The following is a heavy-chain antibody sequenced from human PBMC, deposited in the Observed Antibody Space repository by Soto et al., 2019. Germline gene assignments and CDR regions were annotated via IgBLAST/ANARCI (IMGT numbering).Heavy chain of an antibody. D-gene: IGHD2-21*02. CDR2: ISYDGSNK. Sequence: QVQLVESGGGVVQPGRSLRLSCAASGFTFSSYAMHWVRQAPGKGLEWVAVISYDGSNKYYADSVKGRFTISRDNSKNTLYLQMNSLRAEDTAVYYCARAPKQHIVVVTALLPLDTWGQGTLVTVSS. V-gene: IGHV3-30-3*01. CDR3: ARAPKQHIVVVTALLPLDT. CDR1: GFTFSSYA. J-gene: IGHJ5*02.